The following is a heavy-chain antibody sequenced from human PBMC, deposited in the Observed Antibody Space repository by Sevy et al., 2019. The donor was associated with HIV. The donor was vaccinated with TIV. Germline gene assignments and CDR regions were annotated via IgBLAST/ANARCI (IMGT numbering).Heavy chain of an antibody. CDR2: IIPNNGNT. D-gene: IGHD1-26*01. Sequence: ASVKVSCKASGYTFTNYHITWVRQAPGQGLEWMGWIIPNNGNTEYVQRLQGRVTMTTDTSTSTAYMELRNLKSDDTAVYYCARAPSGSQGPGQYFHHWGQGTLVTVSS. J-gene: IGHJ1*01. V-gene: IGHV1-18*01. CDR1: GYTFTNYH. CDR3: ARAPSGSQGPGQYFHH.